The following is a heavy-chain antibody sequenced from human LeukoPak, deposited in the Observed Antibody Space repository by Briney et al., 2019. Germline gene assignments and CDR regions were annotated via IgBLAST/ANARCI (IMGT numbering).Heavy chain of an antibody. Sequence: GGSLRLSCAASGFSFTNYAMSWVRQAPARGPEWLSSMKGGGETFYADSVKGRFTLSRDDSRNTVYLQLNNLRVEDTAVYYCARGRGGGYSYGYHLREVYMDVWGKGTTVTVSS. CDR2: MKGGGET. D-gene: IGHD5-18*01. V-gene: IGHV3-23*01. CDR3: ARGRGGGYSYGYHLREVYMDV. J-gene: IGHJ6*03. CDR1: GFSFTNYA.